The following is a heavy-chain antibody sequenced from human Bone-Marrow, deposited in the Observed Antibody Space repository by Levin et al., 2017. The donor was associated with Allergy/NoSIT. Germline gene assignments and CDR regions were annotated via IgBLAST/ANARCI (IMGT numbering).Heavy chain of an antibody. Sequence: SETLSLTCTVSGGSISTFPYCWGWVRQPPGKGLEWITSIAHSGTTYYNPSLETRVTISADRSQNPFSLKLTSLTAADTSVYYCARDIDFAGALFDYWGQGILVTVSS. CDR1: GGSISTFPYC. CDR3: ARDIDFAGALFDY. J-gene: IGHJ4*01. V-gene: IGHV4-39*07. CDR2: IAHSGTT. D-gene: IGHD4-23*01.